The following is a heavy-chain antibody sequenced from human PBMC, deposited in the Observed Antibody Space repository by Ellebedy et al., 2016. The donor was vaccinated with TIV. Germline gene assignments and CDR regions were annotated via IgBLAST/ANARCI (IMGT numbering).Heavy chain of an antibody. CDR3: ARGDRPQRVDFDALQS. D-gene: IGHD3-9*01. V-gene: IGHV3-33*01. CDR1: GFSFSANG. CDR2: VCFDGINK. Sequence: GESLKISCAASGFSFSANGMHWVRQAPGKGLEWVAVVCFDGINKFYGDSVKGRFTISRDISKNILYLQMNSLRGNDTAVYYCARGDRPQRVDFDALQSWGPGTLVTVSS. J-gene: IGHJ3*01.